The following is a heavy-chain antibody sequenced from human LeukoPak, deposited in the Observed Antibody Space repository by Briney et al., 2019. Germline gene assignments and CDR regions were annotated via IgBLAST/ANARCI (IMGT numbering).Heavy chain of an antibody. D-gene: IGHD3-22*01. V-gene: IGHV5-51*01. CDR3: ARPPYDSSGYYLRDY. CDR2: INTGASDN. J-gene: IGHJ4*02. CDR1: GYSITSYW. Sequence: GASLKISCKGAGYSITSYWICCRRPIAGKLLECIGIINTGASDNKYSPAFQGQVTISADKSISTAYLQWSSLKASDTAMYYCARPPYDSSGYYLRDYWGQGTLVTVSS.